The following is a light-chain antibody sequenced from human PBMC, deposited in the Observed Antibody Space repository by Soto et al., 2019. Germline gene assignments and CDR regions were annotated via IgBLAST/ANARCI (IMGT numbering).Light chain of an antibody. J-gene: IGLJ1*01. CDR3: ATWDDSLHGYV. CDR2: TSN. Sequence: QSVLTQPPSVSAAPGQKVTISCSGSSSNIGNNYVSWYQQLPGTAPKLLIYTSNQRPSGVPDRFSGSKSGTSASLAISGLQSEDEADYYCATWDDSLHGYVFGTGTKLTVL. V-gene: IGLV1-44*01. CDR1: SSNIGNNY.